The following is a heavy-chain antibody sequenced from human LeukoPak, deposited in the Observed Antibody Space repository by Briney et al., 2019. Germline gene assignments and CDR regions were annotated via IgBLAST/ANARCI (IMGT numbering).Heavy chain of an antibody. CDR2: IYYSGST. J-gene: IGHJ4*02. Sequence: SETLSLTCTVSGGSINSYYWSWIRQPPGKGLEWIGYIYYSGSTYYNPSLKSRVTISVDTSKNQFSLKLSSVTAADTAVYYCARGVRYFDWLSPHYFDYWGQGTLVTVSS. CDR3: ARGVRYFDWLSPHYFDY. D-gene: IGHD3-9*01. CDR1: GGSINSYY. V-gene: IGHV4-59*01.